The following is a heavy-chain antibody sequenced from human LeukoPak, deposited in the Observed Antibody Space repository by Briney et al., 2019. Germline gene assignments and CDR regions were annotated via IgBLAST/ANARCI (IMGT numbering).Heavy chain of an antibody. J-gene: IGHJ1*01. D-gene: IGHD2-2*02. CDR1: GFTFSSYW. V-gene: IGHV3-74*01. CDR2: INSDGSST. Sequence: GGSLRLSCAASGFTFSSYWMHWVRQAPGKGLVWVSRINSDGSSTSYADSVKGRFTISRDNAKTTLYLQMNSLRAEDTAVYYCARDSRPHIPRHAFQHWGQGTLCTVSS. CDR3: ARDSRPHIPRHAFQH.